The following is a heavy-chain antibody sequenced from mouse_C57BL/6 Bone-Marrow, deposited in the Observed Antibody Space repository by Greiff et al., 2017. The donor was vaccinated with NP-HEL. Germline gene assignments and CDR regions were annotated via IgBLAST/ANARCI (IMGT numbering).Heavy chain of an antibody. CDR2: ISDGGSYT. V-gene: IGHV5-4*03. D-gene: IGHD1-1*01. J-gene: IGHJ1*03. CDR3: ARGRGSSYEDWYFDV. Sequence: EVMLVESGGGLVKPGGSLKLSCAASGFTFSSYAMSWVRQTPEKRLEWVATISDGGSYTYYPDNVKGRFTISRDNAKNNLYLQMSHLKSEDTAMYYCARGRGSSYEDWYFDVWGTGTTVTVSS. CDR1: GFTFSSYA.